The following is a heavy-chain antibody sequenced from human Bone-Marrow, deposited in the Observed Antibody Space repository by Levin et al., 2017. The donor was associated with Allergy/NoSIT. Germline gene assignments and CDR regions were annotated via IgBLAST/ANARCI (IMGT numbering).Heavy chain of an antibody. CDR3: AKGQLGYCGDECYASGPSEYFQH. CDR2: ISYDGSQK. V-gene: IGHV3-30*18. J-gene: IGHJ1*01. D-gene: IGHD2-21*01. CDR1: GFTFSNYG. Sequence: GGSLRLSCAATGFTFSNYGMYWFRQAPGKGLEWVSLISYDGSQKYYADSLKGRFTISRDNTKSTLLLQMSSLRPEDTAVYYCAKGQLGYCGDECYASGPSEYFQHWGQGTLVSVSS.